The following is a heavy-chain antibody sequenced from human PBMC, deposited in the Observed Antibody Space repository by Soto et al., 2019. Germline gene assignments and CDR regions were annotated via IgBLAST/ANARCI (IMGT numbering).Heavy chain of an antibody. J-gene: IGHJ4*02. CDR3: ARVPSLEPTSYYFDY. V-gene: IGHV1-69*12. D-gene: IGHD1-1*01. CDR1: GGTFSSYA. Sequence: QVQLVQSGAEVKKPGSSVKVSCKASGGTFSSYAIRWVRQAPGQGLEWMGGIIPIFGTANYAQKFQGRVTITADESTSTAYMALSSLRSEDTAVYYCARVPSLEPTSYYFDYWGQGTLVTVYS. CDR2: IIPIFGTA.